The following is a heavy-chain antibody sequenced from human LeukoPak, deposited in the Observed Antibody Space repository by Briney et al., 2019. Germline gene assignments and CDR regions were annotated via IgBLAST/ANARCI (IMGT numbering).Heavy chain of an antibody. V-gene: IGHV4-59*01. Sequence: TSETLSLTCTVSGGSISSYYWSWIRQPPGKGLEWIGYIYYSGSTNYNPSLKSRVTISVDTSKNQFSLKLSSMTAADTAVYYCARVRNGDYSDAFDIWGQGTMVTVSS. CDR3: ARVRNGDYSDAFDI. D-gene: IGHD4-17*01. CDR2: IYYSGST. CDR1: GGSISSYY. J-gene: IGHJ3*02.